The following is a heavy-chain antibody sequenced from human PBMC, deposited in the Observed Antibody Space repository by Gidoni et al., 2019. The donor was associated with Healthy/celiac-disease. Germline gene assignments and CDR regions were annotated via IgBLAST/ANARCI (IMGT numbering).Heavy chain of an antibody. V-gene: IGHV3-23*01. CDR3: AKGGVRKEPRFDY. CDR1: GFTFSSYA. D-gene: IGHD1-1*01. J-gene: IGHJ4*02. CDR2: ISGSGGST. Sequence: EVQLLESGGGLVQPGGSLRLSCAASGFTFSSYAMRWVRQAPGKGLEWVSAISGSGGSTYYADSVKGRFTISRDNSKNTLDLQMNSLRTEDTAVYYCAKGGVRKEPRFDYWGQGTLVTVSS.